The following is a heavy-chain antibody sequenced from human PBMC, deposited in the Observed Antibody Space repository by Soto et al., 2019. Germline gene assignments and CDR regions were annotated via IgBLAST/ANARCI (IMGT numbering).Heavy chain of an antibody. D-gene: IGHD3-22*01. CDR3: ASVPIYYDSSGFYHYGAFDI. J-gene: IGHJ3*02. Sequence: QLQLQESGSGLVKPSQTLSLTCAVSGGSVNSAGYSWSWIRQPPGKGLEWTGYIYHSGSTYYNPSLKSRVNISLDRSNNHSSLKLTSLTPADTAVYYCASVPIYYDSSGFYHYGAFDIWGQGKMVTVSS. CDR2: IYHSGST. CDR1: GGSVNSAGYS. V-gene: IGHV4-30-2*01.